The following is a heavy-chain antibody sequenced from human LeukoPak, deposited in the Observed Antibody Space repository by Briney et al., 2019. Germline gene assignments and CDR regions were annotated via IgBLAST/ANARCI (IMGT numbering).Heavy chain of an antibody. V-gene: IGHV3-23*01. CDR3: AKRSKLGYCSSTSCPSP. CDR1: GFTFSSYA. J-gene: IGHJ5*02. Sequence: GGSLRLSCAASGFTFSSYAMSWVRQAPGKGLEWVSAISGSGGSTYYADSVKGRFTISRDNSKNTLYLQMNSLRAEDTAVYYCAKRSKLGYCSSTSCPSPWGQGTLVTVSS. D-gene: IGHD2-2*01. CDR2: ISGSGGST.